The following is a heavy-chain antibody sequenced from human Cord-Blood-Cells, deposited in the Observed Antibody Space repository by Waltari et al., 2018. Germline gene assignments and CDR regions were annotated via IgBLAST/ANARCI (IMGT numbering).Heavy chain of an antibody. CDR2: MNPNSGNT. CDR1: GYTFTSYD. CDR3: ASYSHSSGWYWFDP. V-gene: IGHV1-8*03. Sequence: QVQLVQSGAEVKKPGASVKVSCKASGYTFTSYDINWVRQATGQGLEWMGWMNPNSGNTGYAQKFQGRVTSTRNTSISTAYMELSSLRSEDTAVYYCASYSHSSGWYWFDPWGQGTLVTVSS. J-gene: IGHJ5*02. D-gene: IGHD6-19*01.